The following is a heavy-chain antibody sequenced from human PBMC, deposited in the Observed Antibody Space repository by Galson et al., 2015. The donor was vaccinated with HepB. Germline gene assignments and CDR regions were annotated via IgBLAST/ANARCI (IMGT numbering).Heavy chain of an antibody. D-gene: IGHD3-22*01. Sequence: SLRLSCAASGFTFSNAWMSWIRQAPGKGLEWVSYIGHSGTTIYYADSVKGRFTISRDNAKNSLYLQMNSLRAEDTAVYYCASRRASSGYRDAFDIWGQGTMVTVSS. CDR2: IGHSGTTI. J-gene: IGHJ3*02. CDR3: ASRRASSGYRDAFDI. CDR1: GFTFSNAW. V-gene: IGHV3-11*01.